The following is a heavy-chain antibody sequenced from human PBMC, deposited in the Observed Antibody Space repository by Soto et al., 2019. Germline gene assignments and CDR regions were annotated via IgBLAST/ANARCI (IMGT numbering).Heavy chain of an antibody. V-gene: IGHV3-30-3*01. J-gene: IGHJ4*02. CDR2: ISYDGSDK. CDR1: GFTFSSYA. CDR3: VRDPQIFDH. Sequence: GGSLRLSCAASGFTFSSYAMHWVRQAPGKGLEWVALISYDGSDKDYADSVKGRFTISRDNSKNTLYLQMDSLRSDDTAVYYCVRDPQIFDHWGQGIQVTVSS.